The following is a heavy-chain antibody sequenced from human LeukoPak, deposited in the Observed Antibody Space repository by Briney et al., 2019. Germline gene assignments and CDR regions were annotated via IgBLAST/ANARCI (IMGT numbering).Heavy chain of an antibody. J-gene: IGHJ3*02. V-gene: IGHV4-4*07. CDR2: IYTSGST. CDR1: GGSISSYY. Sequence: PSETLSLTCTVSGGSISSYYWSWIRQPAGKGLEWIGRIYTSGSTNYNPFLKSRVTMSVDTSKNQFSLKLSSVTAADTAVYYCARDGCSSTSCYGSAFDIWGQGTMVTVSS. CDR3: ARDGCSSTSCYGSAFDI. D-gene: IGHD2-2*01.